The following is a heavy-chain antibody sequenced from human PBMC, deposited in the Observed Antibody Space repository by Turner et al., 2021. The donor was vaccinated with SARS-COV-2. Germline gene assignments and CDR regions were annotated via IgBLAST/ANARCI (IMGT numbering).Heavy chain of an antibody. D-gene: IGHD2-15*01. CDR2: INSDGSST. Sequence: EVQLVESGGGLVQPGGSLRLSCAASGFTFSSYWMHWVRQAPGKGLVWVSRINSDGSSTTYADSVKGRFTISRDNAKNTLYLQMNSLRAEDTAVYYCAKSGGMYCSGGNCYSSYFDYWGQGTLVTVSS. V-gene: IGHV3-74*01. CDR1: GFTFSSYW. J-gene: IGHJ4*02. CDR3: AKSGGMYCSGGNCYSSYFDY.